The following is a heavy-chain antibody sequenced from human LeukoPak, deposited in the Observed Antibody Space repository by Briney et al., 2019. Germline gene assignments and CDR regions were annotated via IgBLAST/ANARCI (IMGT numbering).Heavy chain of an antibody. V-gene: IGHV4-34*01. CDR3: ARIVGDYYYYYMDV. D-gene: IGHD3-16*01. J-gene: IGHJ6*03. Sequence: SETLSLTCAVYGGSFSGYYWSWIRQPPGKGLEWIGEINHSGSTNYNPSLKSRVTKSVDRSKNQFSLKLSSVTAADTAVYYCARIVGDYYYYYMDVWGKGTTVTVSS. CDR1: GGSFSGYY. CDR2: INHSGST.